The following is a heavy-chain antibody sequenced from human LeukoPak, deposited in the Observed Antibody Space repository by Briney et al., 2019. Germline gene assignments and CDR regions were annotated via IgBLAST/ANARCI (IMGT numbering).Heavy chain of an antibody. Sequence: PSQTLSLTCTVSGGSISSGGYYWSWIRQHPGKGLEWIGYIYYSGSTYYNPSLKNRVTISVDTSKDQFSLKLSSVTAADTAVYYCATRCSGGSCADGQTFDYWGQGTLVTVSS. V-gene: IGHV4-31*03. CDR2: IYYSGST. J-gene: IGHJ4*02. CDR3: ATRCSGGSCADGQTFDY. CDR1: GGSISSGGYY. D-gene: IGHD2-15*01.